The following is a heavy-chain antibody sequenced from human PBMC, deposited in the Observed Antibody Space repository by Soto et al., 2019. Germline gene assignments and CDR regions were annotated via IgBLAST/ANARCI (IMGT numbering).Heavy chain of an antibody. J-gene: IGHJ4*02. CDR3: ARDKIPGLFDY. CDR2: INHSGST. CDR1: DGPCRGYY. Sequence: PSETLSLTFAVYDGPCRGYYWTWILQPPGTGLEWIGEINHSGSTNYKPSVKSRVTLSVDTSKVQFSLKLTSVTAADTAVYYCARDKIPGLFDYWGQGTLVTVSS. V-gene: IGHV4-34*01. D-gene: IGHD2-21*01.